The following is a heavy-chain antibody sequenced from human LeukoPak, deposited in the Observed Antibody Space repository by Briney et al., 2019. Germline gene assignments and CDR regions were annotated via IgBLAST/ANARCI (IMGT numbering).Heavy chain of an antibody. CDR1: GGSISSYY. CDR3: AREGDILTGYWFDP. D-gene: IGHD3-9*01. V-gene: IGHV4-4*07. CDR2: IYTSGST. J-gene: IGHJ5*02. Sequence: SETLSLTCTVSGGSISSYYWSWIRQPAGKGLEWIGRIYTSGSTNYNPSLKSRVTMSVDTSKNQFSLKLSSVTAADTAVYYCAREGDILTGYWFDPWGQGTLVTVSS.